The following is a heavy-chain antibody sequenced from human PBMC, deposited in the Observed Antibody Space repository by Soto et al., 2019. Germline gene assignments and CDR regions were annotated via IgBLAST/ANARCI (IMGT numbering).Heavy chain of an antibody. V-gene: IGHV1-69*13. Sequence: ASVKVSCKASGGTFSSYAISWVRQAPGQGLEWMGGIIPIFGTANYAQKFQGRVTITADESTSTAYMELSSLRSEDTAVYYCARGHFKKGRHYYGSGSYSSPYGMDVWGQGTTVTVSS. CDR1: GGTFSSYA. D-gene: IGHD3-10*01. CDR3: ARGHFKKGRHYYGSGSYSSPYGMDV. CDR2: IIPIFGTA. J-gene: IGHJ6*02.